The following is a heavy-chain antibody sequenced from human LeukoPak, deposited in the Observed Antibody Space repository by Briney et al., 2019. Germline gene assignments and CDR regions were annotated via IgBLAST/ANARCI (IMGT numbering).Heavy chain of an antibody. V-gene: IGHV3-30-3*01. CDR3: TRGDGLKDFDY. D-gene: IGHD5-24*01. J-gene: IGHJ4*02. CDR1: GFTFSTYA. Sequence: GRSLRLSCAASGFTFSTYAMRWVRQTPAKGLEWVAVISYDENNKYYADSVKGRFTISRDNSKNTLFLQMNSLRTEDTAVYYCTRGDGLKDFDYWGQGTLVTVSS. CDR2: ISYDENNK.